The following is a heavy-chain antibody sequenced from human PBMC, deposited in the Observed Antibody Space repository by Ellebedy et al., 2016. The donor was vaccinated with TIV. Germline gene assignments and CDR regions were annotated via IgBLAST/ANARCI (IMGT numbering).Heavy chain of an antibody. Sequence: GESLKISCAASGFTFSAYGLHWVRQAPGKGLEWVAVIWRDGSREFYADSVKGRFTISRDNSKNTVFLQMNSLRAEDTAVYYCARESDLGSIGAGFDYWGQGDLVTVSS. CDR3: ARESDLGSIGAGFDY. CDR2: IWRDGSRE. V-gene: IGHV3-33*01. D-gene: IGHD3-3*01. J-gene: IGHJ4*02. CDR1: GFTFSAYG.